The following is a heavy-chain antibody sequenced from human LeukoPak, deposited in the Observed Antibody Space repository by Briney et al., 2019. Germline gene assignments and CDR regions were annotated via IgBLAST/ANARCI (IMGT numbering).Heavy chain of an antibody. CDR3: ARHREGSEYYDYVWGSYRPSEFDY. CDR2: IYYSGST. Sequence: SETLSLTCTVSGGSISSSSYYWGWIRQPPGKGLEWIGSIYYSGSTYYNPSLKSRVTISVDTSKNQFSLKLSSVTAADTAVYYCARHREGSEYYDYVWGSYRPSEFDYWGQGTLVTVSS. V-gene: IGHV4-39*01. D-gene: IGHD3-16*02. J-gene: IGHJ4*02. CDR1: GGSISSSSYY.